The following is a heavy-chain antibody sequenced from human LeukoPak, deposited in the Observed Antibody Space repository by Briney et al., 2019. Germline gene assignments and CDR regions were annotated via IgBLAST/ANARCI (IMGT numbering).Heavy chain of an antibody. V-gene: IGHV3-7*01. CDR3: AREEWELGFDY. D-gene: IGHD1-26*01. J-gene: IGHJ4*02. CDR2: IKQDGSEK. CDR1: GFTFSNYW. Sequence: QAGGSLRLSCVASGFTFSNYWMSWVRQAPGKGLEWVANIKQDGSEKYYVDSVEGRFTISRDNAKNSLYLQMNSLRAEDTAVYYCAREEWELGFDYWGQGTLVTVSS.